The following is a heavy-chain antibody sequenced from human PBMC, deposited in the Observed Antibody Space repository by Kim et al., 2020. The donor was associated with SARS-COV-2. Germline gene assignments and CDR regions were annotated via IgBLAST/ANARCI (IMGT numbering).Heavy chain of an antibody. V-gene: IGHV1-24*01. CDR3: ATGGGGGPPYYYGMDV. CDR1: GYTLTELS. CDR2: FDPEDGET. Sequence: ASVKVSCKVSGYTLTELSMHWVRQAPGKGLEWLGGFDPEDGETIYAQKFQGRVTMTEDTSTDTAYMELSSLISEDTAVYYCATGGGGGPPYYYGMDVWGQGTTVTVSS. J-gene: IGHJ6*02. D-gene: IGHD2-15*01.